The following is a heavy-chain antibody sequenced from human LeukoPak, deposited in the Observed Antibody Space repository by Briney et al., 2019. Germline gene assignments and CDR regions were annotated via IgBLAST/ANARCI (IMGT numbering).Heavy chain of an antibody. CDR2: INPNSGGT. V-gene: IGHV1-2*02. J-gene: IGHJ5*02. Sequence: ASVKVSCKASVYTFTGYYMHWVRQAPGQGLEWMGWINPNSGGTNYAQKFQGRVTMTRDTSISTAYMELSGLRSDDTAVYYCARDTTRDNWFDPWDQGTLVTVSS. D-gene: IGHD1-26*01. CDR3: ARDTTRDNWFDP. CDR1: VYTFTGYY.